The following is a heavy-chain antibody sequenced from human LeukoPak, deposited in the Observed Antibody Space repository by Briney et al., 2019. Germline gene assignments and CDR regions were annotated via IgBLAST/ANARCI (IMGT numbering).Heavy chain of an antibody. Sequence: GGSLRLSCAASGFTFGSYGMHWVRQAPGKGLEWVAFIRYDGSNKYYADSVKGRFTISRDNSKNTLYLQMNSLRAEDTAVYYCAKEDCSSTSCYTGGSFDYWGQGTLVTVSS. J-gene: IGHJ4*02. CDR2: IRYDGSNK. D-gene: IGHD2-2*02. CDR3: AKEDCSSTSCYTGGSFDY. CDR1: GFTFGSYG. V-gene: IGHV3-30*02.